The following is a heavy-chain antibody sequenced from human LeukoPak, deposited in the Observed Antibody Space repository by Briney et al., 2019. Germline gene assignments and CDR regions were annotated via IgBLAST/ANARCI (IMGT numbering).Heavy chain of an antibody. Sequence: GGSVRLSCEASGFTVTNDWMTCVRQAPGKGLEWVDNVKQDGTEKFCVDSVKGRFTISRDNGKNSLYLQMNSLRVEDTAIYYCARAGGTIWADYGGQGTLVSVP. CDR3: ARAGGTIWADY. V-gene: IGHV3-7*01. CDR2: VKQDGTEK. J-gene: IGHJ4*02. CDR1: GFTVTNDW. D-gene: IGHD1-14*01.